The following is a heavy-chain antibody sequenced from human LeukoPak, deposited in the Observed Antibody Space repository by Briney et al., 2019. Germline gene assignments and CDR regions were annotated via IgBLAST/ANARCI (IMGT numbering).Heavy chain of an antibody. CDR1: GFTVISNY. J-gene: IGHJ2*01. V-gene: IGHV3-53*01. D-gene: IGHD3-10*01. CDR3: ANIWFGELLGYFDL. Sequence: PGGSLRLSCAASGFTVISNYMSWVRQAPGKGLEWVSVIFSGGSTYYADSVKGRFTISRDNSKNTLYLQMNSLRAEDTAVYYCANIWFGELLGYFDLWGRGTLVTVSS. CDR2: IFSGGST.